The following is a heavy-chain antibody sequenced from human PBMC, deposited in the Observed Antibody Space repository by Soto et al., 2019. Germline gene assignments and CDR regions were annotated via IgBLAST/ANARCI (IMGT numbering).Heavy chain of an antibody. J-gene: IGHJ4*02. CDR1: GGSVSSGSYY. Sequence: SETLSLTCSVSGGSVSSGSYYWSWIRQPPGKGLEWIGFIYYSGSTSYYPSFKSRVTISLDTSRNQFSLKLNSVTAADTAVYYCARAAPYASSYYFDFWGQGTLVTVSS. V-gene: IGHV4-61*01. CDR3: ARAAPYASSYYFDF. CDR2: IYYSGST. D-gene: IGHD6-6*01.